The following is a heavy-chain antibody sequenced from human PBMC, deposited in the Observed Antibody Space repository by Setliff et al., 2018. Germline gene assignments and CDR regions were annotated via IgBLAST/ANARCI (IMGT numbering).Heavy chain of an antibody. V-gene: IGHV3-48*03. D-gene: IGHD5-18*01. CDR3: ARDQGSYGYSAFDF. J-gene: IGHJ4*02. Sequence: PGGSLRLSCVASGFTFSNYEMNWVRQAPGKGLEWVSYISNSGGVKYYTDSVKGRFTFSRDNAKNSLYLQMNSLRAEDTAVYYCARDQGSYGYSAFDFWGQGTLVTVSS. CDR2: ISNSGGVK. CDR1: GFTFSNYE.